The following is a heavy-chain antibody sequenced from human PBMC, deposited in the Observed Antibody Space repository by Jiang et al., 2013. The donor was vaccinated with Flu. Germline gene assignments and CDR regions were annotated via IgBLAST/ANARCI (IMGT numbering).Heavy chain of an antibody. V-gene: IGHV1-69*04. J-gene: IGHJ4*02. CDR3: ATLAASAPEGDY. CDR2: IIPILAIT. CDR1: GGSFSSYA. D-gene: IGHD6-13*01. Sequence: SGAEVKKPGSSVRVSCKASGGSFSSYAISWVRQAPGQGLEWMGRIIPILAITNYAQKFQDRVTITADKSTSTVYMELSSLRSEDTAMYYCATLAASAPEGDYWGRGNPGHRLL.